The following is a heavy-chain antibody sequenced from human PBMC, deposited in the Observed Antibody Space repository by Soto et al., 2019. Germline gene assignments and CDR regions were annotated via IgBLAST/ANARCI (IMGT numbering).Heavy chain of an antibody. CDR3: ARDSVGSGYD. V-gene: IGHV4-31*03. D-gene: IGHD5-12*01. Sequence: SETLSLTCTVSGGSISTGGYYWNWIRQHPGKGPEWIGYFYYSGNTNYNPPLKSRVTISVNTSKNQFSLKLSSVTAADTAVYYCARDSVGSGYDWGQGTLVTVSS. CDR2: FYYSGNT. J-gene: IGHJ4*02. CDR1: GGSISTGGYY.